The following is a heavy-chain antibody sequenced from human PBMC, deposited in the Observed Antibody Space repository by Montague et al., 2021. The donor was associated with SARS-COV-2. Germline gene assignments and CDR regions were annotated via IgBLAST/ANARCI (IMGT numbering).Heavy chain of an antibody. CDR3: ARGPQEYRITMIVVDYWYFDL. D-gene: IGHD3-22*01. Sequence: SETLSLTCTVSGGSISSYYWSWIRQPPGKGLEWIGYIYYSGSTNYNPSLKSRVTISVDTSKNQSSLKLSSVTAADTAVYYCARGPQEYRITMIVVDYWYFDLWGRGTLVTVSS. CDR2: IYYSGST. V-gene: IGHV4-59*01. CDR1: GGSISSYY. J-gene: IGHJ2*01.